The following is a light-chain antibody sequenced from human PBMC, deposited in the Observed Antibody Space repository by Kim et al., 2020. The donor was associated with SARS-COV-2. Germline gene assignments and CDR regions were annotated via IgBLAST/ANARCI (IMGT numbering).Light chain of an antibody. CDR3: QQYDNLPIT. V-gene: IGKV1-33*01. CDR2: DAS. Sequence: ASGGDRATITCQASQDISNDLNWYQQKPGKAPKLLIYDASSLETGVPSRFSGSGSGTDFTFTISSLQPEDIATYYCQQYDNLPITFGQGTRLEIK. J-gene: IGKJ5*01. CDR1: QDISND.